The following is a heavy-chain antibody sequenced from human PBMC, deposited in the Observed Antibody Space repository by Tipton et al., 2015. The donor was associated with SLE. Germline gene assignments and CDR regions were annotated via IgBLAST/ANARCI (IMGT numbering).Heavy chain of an antibody. CDR3: ARVWGNGSRGVDY. CDR2: TYHMSKWYN. CDR1: GDSVSSNSAA. D-gene: IGHD2-2*01. Sequence: GLVKPSQTLSLTCAISGDSVSSNSAAWNWIRQSPSKGLEWLGRTYHMSKWYNYYAVSVKSRIIINPDTSKNQFSLQLTSVTPEDTAVYYCARVWGNGSRGVDYWGQGTLFTVSS. J-gene: IGHJ4*02. V-gene: IGHV6-1*01.